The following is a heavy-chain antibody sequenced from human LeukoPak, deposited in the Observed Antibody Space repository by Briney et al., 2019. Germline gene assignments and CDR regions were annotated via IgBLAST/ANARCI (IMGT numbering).Heavy chain of an antibody. CDR1: GGSISSSDCW. CDR3: ARHRSAGISHAFDY. D-gene: IGHD1-14*01. V-gene: IGHV4-39*01. CDR2: IYYSGST. Sequence: SETLSLTCTVTGGSISSSDCWWDWLRQPPGKGLEWIGNIYYSGSTYHSPSLKTRVTMSIDTSTNQFSLSLTSVTAADTAVYYCARHRSAGISHAFDYWGQGILVTVSS. J-gene: IGHJ4*02.